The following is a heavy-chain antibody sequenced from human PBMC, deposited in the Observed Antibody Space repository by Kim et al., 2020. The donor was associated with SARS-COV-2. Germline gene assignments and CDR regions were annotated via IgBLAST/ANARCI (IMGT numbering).Heavy chain of an antibody. CDR2: IHERLGN. J-gene: IGHJ5*02. V-gene: IGHV4-4*02. CDR3: TRIPCFSRSTSDP. D-gene: IGHD2-2*01. Sequence: SETLSLTCDIYGDSIDNTKWWTWVRQSPGKGLEWIGEIHERLGNNYNPSLKRRVTISVDKHRNQFSLNMRSVTAADAAVYYCTRIPCFSRSTSDPWGQGTLVTVAT. CDR1: GDSIDNTKW.